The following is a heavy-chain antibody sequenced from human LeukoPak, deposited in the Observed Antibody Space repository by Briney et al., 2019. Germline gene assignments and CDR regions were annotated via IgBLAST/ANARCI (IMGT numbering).Heavy chain of an antibody. J-gene: IGHJ4*02. CDR3: ARDTLFVSHFDY. CDR2: ISSSGSII. CDR1: GFTFSDYY. Sequence: GGSLRLSCAASGFTFSDYYMSWIRQAPGKGLEWVSYISSSGSIINYADSVKGRFTISRDNAKNSLYLQMNSLRAEDTAVYYCARDTLFVSHFDYWGQGTLVTVSS. D-gene: IGHD3-10*02. V-gene: IGHV3-11*04.